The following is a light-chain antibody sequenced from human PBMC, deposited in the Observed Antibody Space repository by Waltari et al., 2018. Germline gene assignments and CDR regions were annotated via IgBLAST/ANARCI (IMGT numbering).Light chain of an antibody. Sequence: DIQLTQSPSTLSAFVGDRVIITCRASQTVKNWLAWYQQKAGKAPRLLIYKASTLHPGVPLRFNGSGSGTEFSLTITSLQPDDLATYYCQQYNWCPLTFGGGTKIELK. J-gene: IGKJ4*01. CDR3: QQYNWCPLT. CDR1: QTVKNW. V-gene: IGKV1-5*03. CDR2: KAS.